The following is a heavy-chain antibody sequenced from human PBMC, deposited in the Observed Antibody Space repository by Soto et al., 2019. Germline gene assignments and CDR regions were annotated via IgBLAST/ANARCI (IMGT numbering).Heavy chain of an antibody. J-gene: IGHJ6*02. Sequence: SVKVSCKASGGTFSSYAISWVRQAPGQGLEWMGGIIPIFGTANYAQKFQGRVTITADESTSTAYMELSSLRSEDTAVYYCARVIRGYSYGFDRQYYYYGMDVWGQGTTVTVSS. CDR3: ARVIRGYSYGFDRQYYYYGMDV. V-gene: IGHV1-69*13. D-gene: IGHD5-18*01. CDR2: IIPIFGTA. CDR1: GGTFSSYA.